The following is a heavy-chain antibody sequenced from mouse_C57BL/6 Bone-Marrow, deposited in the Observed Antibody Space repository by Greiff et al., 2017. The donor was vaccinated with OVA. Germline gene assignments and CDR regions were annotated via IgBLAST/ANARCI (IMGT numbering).Heavy chain of an antibody. CDR3: ARRRIYDYDWYFDV. J-gene: IGHJ1*03. CDR2: IWSGGST. CDR1: GFSLTSYG. V-gene: IGHV2-2*01. Sequence: VQLQESGPGLVQPSQSLSITCTVSGFSLTSYGVHWVRQSPGKGLEWLGVIWSGGSTDYNAAFISRLSISKDNSKSQVFFKMNSLQADDTAIYYCARRRIYDYDWYFDVWGTGTTVTVSS. D-gene: IGHD2-4*01.